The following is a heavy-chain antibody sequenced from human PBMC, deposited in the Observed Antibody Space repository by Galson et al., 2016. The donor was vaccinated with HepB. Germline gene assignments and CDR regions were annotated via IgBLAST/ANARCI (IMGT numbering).Heavy chain of an antibody. V-gene: IGHV3-23*01. Sequence: SLRLSCAASGFTFSGYGMEWVRQAPGKGLEWVTVVSYYADSVKGRFTISRDSSKNTLYLQMNSLRAEDTAVYYCAKYEKFLEWLLPTYYYYAMDVWGQGTTVTVSS. CDR3: AKYEKFLEWLLPTYYYYAMDV. J-gene: IGHJ6*02. D-gene: IGHD3-3*01. CDR2: VSY. CDR1: GFTFSGYG.